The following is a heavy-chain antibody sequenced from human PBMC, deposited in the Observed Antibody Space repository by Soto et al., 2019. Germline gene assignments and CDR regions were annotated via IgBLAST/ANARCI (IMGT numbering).Heavy chain of an antibody. CDR2: ISYDGSYK. V-gene: IGHV3-30-3*01. D-gene: IGHD5-18*01. J-gene: IGHJ4*02. Sequence: QVQLVESGGGVVQPGRSLRLSCAASGFRFSNHAMHRVRQTPGKGLEWVAVISYDGSYKNYADSVKGRFTISRDNSKNTLYMEMNSPRAEDTAVYYCARDPVGDGYSLLDYWGQGTLVTVSS. CDR1: GFRFSNHA. CDR3: ARDPVGDGYSLLDY.